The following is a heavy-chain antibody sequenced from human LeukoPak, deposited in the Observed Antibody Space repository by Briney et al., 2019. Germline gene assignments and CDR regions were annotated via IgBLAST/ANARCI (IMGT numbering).Heavy chain of an antibody. CDR3: ASTRANPIANRWLFDY. V-gene: IGHV1-69*05. CDR1: GYTFSNYG. D-gene: IGHD5-24*01. Sequence: ASVKVSCKASGYTFSNYGISWVRQAPGQGLEWMGRIIPIFGTANYAQKFQGRVTITTDESTSTAYMELSSLRSEDTAVYYCASTRANPIANRWLFDYWGQGTLVTVSS. CDR2: IIPIFGTA. J-gene: IGHJ4*02.